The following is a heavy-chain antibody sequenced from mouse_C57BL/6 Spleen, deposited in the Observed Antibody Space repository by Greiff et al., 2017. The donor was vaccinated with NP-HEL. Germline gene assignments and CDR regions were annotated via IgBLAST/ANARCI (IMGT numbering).Heavy chain of an antibody. CDR1: GYTFTSYG. CDR2: IYPRSGNT. D-gene: IGHD1-1*01. V-gene: IGHV1-81*01. Sequence: QVQLQQSGAELARPGASVKLSCKASGYTFTSYGISWVKQRTGQGLEWIGEIYPRSGNTYYNEKFKGKATLTADKSSSTAYMELRSLTSEDSAVYLCARGTTVVATDWYFDVWGTGTTVTVSS. CDR3: ARGTTVVATDWYFDV. J-gene: IGHJ1*03.